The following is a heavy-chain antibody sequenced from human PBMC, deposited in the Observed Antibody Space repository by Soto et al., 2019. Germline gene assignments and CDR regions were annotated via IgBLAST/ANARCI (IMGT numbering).Heavy chain of an antibody. CDR1: GDTFSFYT. D-gene: IGHD3-10*01. V-gene: IGHV1-69*02. Sequence: QVQLVQSGAEVKKPGSSVKVSCKASGDTFSFYTINWVRQAPGLGLERMGRVNPILSMSNYAQKFQGRDTMTADTSTSTAYMELRSLRAEDTALYYCATSYGSGYRAFDYWGKGALVTVAS. CDR3: ATSYGSGYRAFDY. J-gene: IGHJ4*02. CDR2: VNPILSMS.